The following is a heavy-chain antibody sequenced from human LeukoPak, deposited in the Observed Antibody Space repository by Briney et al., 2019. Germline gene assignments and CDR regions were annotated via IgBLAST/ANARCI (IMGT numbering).Heavy chain of an antibody. J-gene: IGHJ4*02. D-gene: IGHD3-3*01. V-gene: IGHV1-69*13. CDR2: IIPIFGTA. CDR1: GGTFSSYA. CDR3: GRTPFPRFLERYDFDY. Sequence: ASVKVSCKASGGTFSSYAISWVRQTPGQGLEWMGGIIPIFGTANYAQKFQGSASITADESTRTAYMELSSLRSEDTPGYYHGRTPFPRFLERYDFDYWGQGTLVTVSS.